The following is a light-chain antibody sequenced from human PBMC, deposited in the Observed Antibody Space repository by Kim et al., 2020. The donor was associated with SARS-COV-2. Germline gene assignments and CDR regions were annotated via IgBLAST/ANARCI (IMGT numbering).Light chain of an antibody. CDR3: SSYAGSNNFVV. V-gene: IGLV2-8*01. CDR2: EVT. J-gene: IGLJ2*01. Sequence: QSAVTQPPSASGSPGQSVTISCTGTSSDVGGYNYVSWYQQYPGKAPKLMIYEVTKRPSGVPDRFSGSKSGNTASLTVSGLQAEDEADYYCSSYAGSNNFVVFGGGTQLTVL. CDR1: SSDVGGYNY.